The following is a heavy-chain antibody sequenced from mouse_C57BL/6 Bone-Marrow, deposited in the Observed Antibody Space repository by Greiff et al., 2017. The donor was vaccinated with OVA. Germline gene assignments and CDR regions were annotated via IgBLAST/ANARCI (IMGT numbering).Heavy chain of an antibody. CDR2: IYPGSGST. J-gene: IGHJ2*01. CDR1: GYTFTSYW. CDR3: ASSLHGSLSDY. D-gene: IGHD1-1*01. Sequence: VQLQQPGAELVKPGASVKMSCKASGYTFTSYWITWVKQRPGQGLEWIGDIYPGSGSTNYNEKFKSKAKLTVDTSSSTAYMQLSSLTSEDSAVYYCASSLHGSLSDYWGQGTTLTVSS. V-gene: IGHV1-55*01.